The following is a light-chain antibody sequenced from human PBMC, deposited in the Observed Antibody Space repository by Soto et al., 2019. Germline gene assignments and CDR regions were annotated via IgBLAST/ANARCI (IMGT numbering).Light chain of an antibody. J-gene: IGLJ3*02. CDR1: SSDVGGYNY. CDR2: EVT. Sequence: QSVLTQPASVSGSPGQSLTISCTGTSSDVGGYNYVSWYQQHPGKVPKLLIYEVTNRPSGISNRFSGSKSGNTASLTISGLQAEDEADYYCSSYTSRSTWVFGGGTKVTVL. V-gene: IGLV2-14*01. CDR3: SSYTSRSTWV.